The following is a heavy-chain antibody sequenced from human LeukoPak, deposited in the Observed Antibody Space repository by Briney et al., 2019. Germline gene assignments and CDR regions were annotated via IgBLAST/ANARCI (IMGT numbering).Heavy chain of an antibody. CDR2: ISSSSSYI. CDR3: ARDRLGYCTNGVCGYFDY. D-gene: IGHD2-8*01. Sequence: KPGGSLRLSCAASGFTFSSYSMNWVRQAPGKGLEWVSSISSSSSYIYYADSVKGRFTISRDNAKNSLYLQMNSLRAEDTAVYYCARDRLGYCTNGVCGYFDYWGQGTLVTVSS. V-gene: IGHV3-21*01. CDR1: GFTFSSYS. J-gene: IGHJ4*02.